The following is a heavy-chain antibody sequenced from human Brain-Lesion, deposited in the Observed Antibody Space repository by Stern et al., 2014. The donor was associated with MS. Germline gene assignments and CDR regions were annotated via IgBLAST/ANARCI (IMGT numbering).Heavy chain of an antibody. Sequence: VQLVESGAEVKKPGASVKVSCKASGYTFTGYYMHWVRQAPGQGLEGMGWTNPKSGGTNYAQKFQGWVAMTRDTSINTAYMELSRLRSDDTAVYYCATYYYDSTGYNDFWGQGTLVTVSS. J-gene: IGHJ4*02. D-gene: IGHD3-22*01. CDR3: ATYYYDSTGYNDF. CDR1: GYTFTGYY. CDR2: TNPKSGGT. V-gene: IGHV1-2*04.